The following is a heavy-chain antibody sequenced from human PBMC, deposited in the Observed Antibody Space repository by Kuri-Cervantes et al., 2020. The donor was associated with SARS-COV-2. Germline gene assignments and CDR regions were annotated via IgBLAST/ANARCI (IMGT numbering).Heavy chain of an antibody. V-gene: IGHV4-38-2*02. D-gene: IGHD3-16*01. CDR1: NFSISSLYY. J-gene: IGHJ4*02. CDR2: VYGSGTA. Sequence: SETLSLTCTASNFSISSLYYWGWIRQPPGKGLEWIGSVYGSGTAYYNPSLKSRVTISVDMSKNQFSLKLTPVTAADTAFYYCATGGPATLLDSWGQGTLVTVSS. CDR3: ATGGPATLLDS.